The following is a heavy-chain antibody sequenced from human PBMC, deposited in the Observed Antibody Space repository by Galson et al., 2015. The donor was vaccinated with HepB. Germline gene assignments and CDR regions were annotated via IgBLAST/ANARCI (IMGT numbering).Heavy chain of an antibody. Sequence: SLRLSCAASGFTFSSYAMSWVRQAPGKGLEWVSSISGSGGNTYYADSVKGWFTISRDNSKNTLYLQMNSLRAEDTAVYYCAKDGQWLRPYYFDYWGQGTLVTVSS. CDR1: GFTFSSYA. CDR3: AKDGQWLRPYYFDY. V-gene: IGHV3-23*01. CDR2: ISGSGGNT. J-gene: IGHJ4*02. D-gene: IGHD5-12*01.